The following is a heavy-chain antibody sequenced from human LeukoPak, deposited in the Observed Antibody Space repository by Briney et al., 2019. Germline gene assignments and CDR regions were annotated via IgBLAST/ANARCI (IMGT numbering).Heavy chain of an antibody. J-gene: IGHJ4*02. CDR1: GGSISTSNYY. V-gene: IGHV4-39*07. CDR2: IFYSGST. CDR3: AGGFWSGYLPEYYFDY. Sequence: PSETLSLTCTVSGGSISTSNYYWGWIRQPPGKGLEWIGNIFYSGSTYYSPSVKSRVTISLDTSRNQFSLKLSSVTAADTAVYYCAGGFWSGYLPEYYFDYWGQGTLVTVSS. D-gene: IGHD3-3*01.